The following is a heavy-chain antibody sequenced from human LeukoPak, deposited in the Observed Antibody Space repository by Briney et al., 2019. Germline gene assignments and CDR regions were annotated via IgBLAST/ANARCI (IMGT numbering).Heavy chain of an antibody. CDR3: ARDYLFYDSSGYYKNWFDP. CDR1: GFTFSSYA. D-gene: IGHD3-22*01. CDR2: IYSGGST. V-gene: IGHV3-66*01. J-gene: IGHJ5*02. Sequence: GGSLRLSCAASGFTFSSYAMSWVRQAPGKGLEWVSVIYSGGSTYYADSVKGRFTISRDNSKNTLYLQMNSLRAEDTAVYYCARDYLFYDSSGYYKNWFDPWGQGTLVTVSS.